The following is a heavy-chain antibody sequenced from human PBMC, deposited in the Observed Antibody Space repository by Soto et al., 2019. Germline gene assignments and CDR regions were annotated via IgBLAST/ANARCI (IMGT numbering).Heavy chain of an antibody. D-gene: IGHD4-17*01. CDR3: SREPFSHGDHFYLDY. Sequence: HPGGSLRLSCAASGFTVSSYWTHWVRQAPGKGLVWVSRISPAGSSTYYADSVQGRFTISSDNSKNTLYLQMNSLRYEDTAVYYCSREPFSHGDHFYLDYWGQGALVTVSS. V-gene: IGHV3-74*01. CDR1: GFTVSSYW. J-gene: IGHJ4*02. CDR2: ISPAGSST.